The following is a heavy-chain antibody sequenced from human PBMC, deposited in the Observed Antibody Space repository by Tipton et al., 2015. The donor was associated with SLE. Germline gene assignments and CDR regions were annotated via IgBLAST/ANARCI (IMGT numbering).Heavy chain of an antibody. V-gene: IGHV4-61*01. J-gene: IGHJ3*02. CDR3: ARETSEDSSGHSDAFDI. CDR1: GGSVSSGSYY. Sequence: TLSLTCTVSGGSVSSGSYYWSWIRQPPGKGLEWIGYIYTSGSTNYNPSLKSRVTISVDTSKNQFSLKLSSVTAADTAVYYCARETSEDSSGHSDAFDIWGQGTMVTVSS. CDR2: IYTSGST. D-gene: IGHD6-19*01.